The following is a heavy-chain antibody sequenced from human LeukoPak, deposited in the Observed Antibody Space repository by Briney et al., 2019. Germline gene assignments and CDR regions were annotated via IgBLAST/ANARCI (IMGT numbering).Heavy chain of an antibody. CDR3: VRHQGGYYYYFDY. Sequence: GESLKISCKASGYSFDTYWIGWVRQMPGKGLEWMGIIYPDDSDTRYSPSFQGQDTISVDKSITTAYLQWSSLKASDTAMYYCVRHQGGYYYYFDYWGQGTLVTVSS. CDR2: IYPDDSDT. J-gene: IGHJ4*02. D-gene: IGHD3-22*01. V-gene: IGHV5-51*01. CDR1: GYSFDTYW.